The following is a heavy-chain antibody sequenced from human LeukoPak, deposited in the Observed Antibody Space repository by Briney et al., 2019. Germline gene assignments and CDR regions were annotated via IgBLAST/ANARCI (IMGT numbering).Heavy chain of an antibody. D-gene: IGHD3-16*01. CDR2: INSDGSNT. CDR1: GFTFSNYW. CDR3: ARGPGLRY. V-gene: IGHV3-74*03. J-gene: IGHJ4*02. Sequence: GGSLRLSCAASGFTFSNYWMHWVRQAPGKGLVWVSRINSDGSNTKTADSVQGRFTISRDNANHMLYLEMNSLRAEDTAMYYCARGPGLRYWGQGTLVTVSS.